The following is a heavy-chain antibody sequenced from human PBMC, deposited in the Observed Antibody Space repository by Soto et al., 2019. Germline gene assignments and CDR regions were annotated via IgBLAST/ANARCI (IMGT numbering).Heavy chain of an antibody. J-gene: IGHJ4*02. Sequence: SVKVSCNASRGTFSMYPNCWLRQAPGQGVEWMGGIIPIFGTANYAQKFQGRVTITADESTSTAYMELSSLRSEDTAVYYCAREGTRRRRYDFWSGYAQAPYYFDYWGQGTLVTVSS. V-gene: IGHV1-69*13. CDR2: IIPIFGTA. CDR3: AREGTRRRRYDFWSGYAQAPYYFDY. CDR1: RGTFSMYP. D-gene: IGHD3-3*01.